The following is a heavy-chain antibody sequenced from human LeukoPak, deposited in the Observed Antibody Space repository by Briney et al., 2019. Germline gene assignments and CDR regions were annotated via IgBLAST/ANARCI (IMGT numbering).Heavy chain of an antibody. V-gene: IGHV3-21*01. Sequence: GGSLRLSCAASGFTFSSYSMNWVRQAPGKGLEWVSSISSSSSYIYYADSVKGRFTISRDNAKNSLYLQVNSLRAEDTAVYYCAKGGSGVAARLFDYWGQGTLVTVSS. J-gene: IGHJ4*02. CDR2: ISSSSSYI. CDR3: AKGGSGVAARLFDY. D-gene: IGHD6-6*01. CDR1: GFTFSSYS.